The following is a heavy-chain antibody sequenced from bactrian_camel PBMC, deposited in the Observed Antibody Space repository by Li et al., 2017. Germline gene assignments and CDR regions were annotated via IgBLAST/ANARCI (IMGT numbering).Heavy chain of an antibody. CDR2: IYTGGGSP. CDR3: ATLSSDSLGY. V-gene: IGHV3S1*01. Sequence: HVQLVESGGGLVQPGGSLRLSCKVSGFSITENCIGWFRQTAGKEREGVARIYTGGGSPYYADSVKGRFTISQDNAENTVYLQINSLKSEDTALYHCATLSSDSLGYWGQGTQVTV. J-gene: IGHJ6*01. CDR1: GFSITENC. D-gene: IGHD4*01.